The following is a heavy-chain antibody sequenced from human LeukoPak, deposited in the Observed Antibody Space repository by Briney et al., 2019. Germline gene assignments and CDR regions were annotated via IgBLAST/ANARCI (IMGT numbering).Heavy chain of an antibody. D-gene: IGHD1-26*01. V-gene: IGHV3-11*03. CDR3: ARSGSHDY. J-gene: IGHJ4*02. Sequence: GGSLRLSCAASGFTVSSNYMSWVRQAPGKGLEWVSCISSSSSYTNYADSVKGRYTISRDNAKNSLYLQMNSLRADDTAVYYCARSGSHDYWGQGTLVTVSS. CDR2: ISSSSSYT. CDR1: GFTVSSNY.